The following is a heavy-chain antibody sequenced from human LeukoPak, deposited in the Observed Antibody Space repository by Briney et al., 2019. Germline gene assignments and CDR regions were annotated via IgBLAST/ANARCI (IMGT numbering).Heavy chain of an antibody. Sequence: ASVKVSCKASGGTSSSYAISWVRQAPGQGLEWMGIINPSGGSTSYAQKFQGRVTMTRDMSTSTVYMELSSLRSEDTAVYYCARGRGSGLGYFDYWGQGTLVTVSS. D-gene: IGHD6-19*01. CDR3: ARGRGSGLGYFDY. CDR2: INPSGGST. J-gene: IGHJ4*02. CDR1: GGTSSSYA. V-gene: IGHV1-46*01.